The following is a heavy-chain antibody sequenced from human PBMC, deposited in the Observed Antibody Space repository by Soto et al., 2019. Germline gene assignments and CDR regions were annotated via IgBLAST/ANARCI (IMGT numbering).Heavy chain of an antibody. CDR3: ARRIYGDYLDY. V-gene: IGHV3-7*03. CDR1: GFAFGSYW. J-gene: IGHJ4*02. D-gene: IGHD4-17*01. CDR2: IKQDGSET. Sequence: EVLLVEFGGGLVQPGGSLRLSCAASGFAFGSYWMSWVRQSPGKGLEWVANIKQDGSETYHVDSVKGRFTISRDNAKSSVYLQMNRLRAEDTAVYYCARRIYGDYLDYWGQGTLVTVSS.